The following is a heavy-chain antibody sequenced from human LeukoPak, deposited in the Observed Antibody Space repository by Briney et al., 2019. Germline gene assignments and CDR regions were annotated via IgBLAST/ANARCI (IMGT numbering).Heavy chain of an antibody. CDR1: GGSISSYY. CDR2: IYYSGST. V-gene: IGHV4-59*01. D-gene: IGHD5-18*01. J-gene: IGHJ4*02. Sequence: PSETLSLTCTVSGGSISSYYWSWIRQPPGKGLEWIGYIYYSGSTNYNPSLKSRVTISVDTSKNQFSLKLGSVTAADTAVYYCAREKGSGYSYGLDYWGQGTLVTVSS. CDR3: AREKGSGYSYGLDY.